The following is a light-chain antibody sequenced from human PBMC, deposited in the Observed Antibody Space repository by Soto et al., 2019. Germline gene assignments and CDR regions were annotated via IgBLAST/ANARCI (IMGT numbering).Light chain of an antibody. Sequence: EIVMTQSPVTLSVSPGEGATLSCRASQSISSSLAWYQQKPGQPPKLLIFGASTRATGIPARFSGSGSGTEFTLTITRLQSEDSAIYYCPQYGTWPPNLLTFGGGTKLEI. CDR2: GAS. CDR1: QSISSS. V-gene: IGKV3-15*01. CDR3: PQYGTWPPNLLT. J-gene: IGKJ4*01.